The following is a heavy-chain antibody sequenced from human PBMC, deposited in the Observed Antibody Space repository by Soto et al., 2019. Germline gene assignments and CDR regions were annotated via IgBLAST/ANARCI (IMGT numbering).Heavy chain of an antibody. J-gene: IGHJ4*02. V-gene: IGHV3-23*01. Sequence: EVQLLESGGGLVQPGGSLRLSCTASGFTFSDHAMTWVRQAPGKGLEWLSGISGGGSGAYYADSVKGRFTVSRANSNNTWFLQMDSLRVEDTAVYYCAIDLWWYTHWGQGTLVTVSP. CDR2: ISGGGSGA. CDR1: GFTFSDHA. D-gene: IGHD2-15*01. CDR3: AIDLWWYTH.